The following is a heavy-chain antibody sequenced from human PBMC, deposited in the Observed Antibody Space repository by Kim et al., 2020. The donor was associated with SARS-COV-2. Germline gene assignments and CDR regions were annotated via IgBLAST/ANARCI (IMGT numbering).Heavy chain of an antibody. V-gene: IGHV3-23*01. CDR1: GFTFGYYA. D-gene: IGHD6-19*01. Sequence: GGSLRLSCAASGFTFGYYAMSWVRQAPGKGLEWVSAIGGSGGSTYYADSVKGRFTISRDNSKNTLYVQMNSLRVEDTAVYYCAKVEEQWPSPGYFDLWGRGTLVTVSS. CDR2: IGGSGGST. J-gene: IGHJ2*01. CDR3: AKVEEQWPSPGYFDL.